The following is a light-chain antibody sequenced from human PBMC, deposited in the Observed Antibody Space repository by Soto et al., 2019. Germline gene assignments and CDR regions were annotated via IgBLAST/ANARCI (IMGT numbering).Light chain of an antibody. CDR3: QHYSTWLLT. V-gene: IGKV3-15*01. J-gene: IGKJ1*01. Sequence: EIVRTQSPATLSVSPGERATLSCRASQSVSTKLAWYQQKPGQGHRLLIYGASTRANGIPARFSGSGSGTEFTLTISSLQSEDFAVYYCQHYSTWLLTFGQGTKVEIK. CDR1: QSVSTK. CDR2: GAS.